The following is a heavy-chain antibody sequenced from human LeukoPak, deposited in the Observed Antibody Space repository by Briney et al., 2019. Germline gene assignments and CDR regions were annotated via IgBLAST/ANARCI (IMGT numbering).Heavy chain of an antibody. J-gene: IGHJ4*02. D-gene: IGHD7-27*01. V-gene: IGHV1-8*01. Sequence: ASVKVSCKASGYTFTSHDINWVRQATGQGLEWMGWMSPNSGDTGYAQKFQGRVTMTSDSSISTAYMELSSLRSEDTAIYYCVRTPPDWGFDYWGQGTLVTVSS. CDR1: GYTFTSHD. CDR2: MSPNSGDT. CDR3: VRTPPDWGFDY.